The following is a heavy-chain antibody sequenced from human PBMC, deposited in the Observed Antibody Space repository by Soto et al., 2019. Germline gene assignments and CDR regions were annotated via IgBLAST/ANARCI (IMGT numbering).Heavy chain of an antibody. V-gene: IGHV1-18*01. CDR2: ISAYNGNT. J-gene: IGHJ6*02. D-gene: IGHD2-2*01. CDR3: ARVDCSSTSCYRFVAPTYYYYGMDV. CDR1: GYTFTSYG. Sequence: ASVKVSCKASGYTFTSYGINWVRQAPGQRLEWMGWISAYNGNTNYAQKLQGRVTMTTDTSTSTAYMELRSVRSDDTAVYYCARVDCSSTSCYRFVAPTYYYYGMDVWGQGTTVTVSS.